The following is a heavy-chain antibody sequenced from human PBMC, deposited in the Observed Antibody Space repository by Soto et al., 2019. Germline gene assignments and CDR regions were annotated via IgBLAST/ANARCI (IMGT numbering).Heavy chain of an antibody. CDR3: AREYCGGDCYSRFNWFDP. CDR2: ISAYNGNT. J-gene: IGHJ5*02. V-gene: IGHV1-18*01. Sequence: QVQLVQSGAEVKKPGASVKVSYKASGYTFTSYGISWVRQAPGQGLEWMGWISAYNGNTNYAQKLQGRVTMTTDTSTSTAYMELRSLRSDDTAVYYCAREYCGGDCYSRFNWFDPWGQGTLVTVSS. D-gene: IGHD2-21*02. CDR1: GYTFTSYG.